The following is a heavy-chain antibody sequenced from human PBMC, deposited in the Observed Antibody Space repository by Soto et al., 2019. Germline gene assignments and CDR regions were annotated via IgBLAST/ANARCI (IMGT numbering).Heavy chain of an antibody. D-gene: IGHD1-1*01. CDR1: GFTFSSYA. Sequence: QVQLVESGGGVVQPGRSLRLSCAASGFTFSSYAMHWVRQAPGKGLEWVAVISYDGSNKYYADSVKGRFTISRDNSKNTLYLQMNSLRGEETAVLYCARDEVRLSRAYGMDVWGQGTMVTVSS. J-gene: IGHJ6*02. CDR3: ARDEVRLSRAYGMDV. V-gene: IGHV3-30-3*01. CDR2: ISYDGSNK.